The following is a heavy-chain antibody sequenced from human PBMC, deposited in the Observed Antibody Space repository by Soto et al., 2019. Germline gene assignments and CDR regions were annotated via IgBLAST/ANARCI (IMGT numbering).Heavy chain of an antibody. CDR2: MNPNSGNT. V-gene: IGHV1-8*01. Sequence: QVQLVQSGAEVKTPGASVKVSCKASGYTLATYDINWVRQAPGQGLEWMGWMNPNSGNTGYAQKFQGRLTMTRDTALSVAHMELSSLRNEDTAVYYCARSDGYNFNWLDSWGQGTLVTVSA. J-gene: IGHJ5*01. D-gene: IGHD2-21*01. CDR3: ARSDGYNFNWLDS. CDR1: GYTLATYD.